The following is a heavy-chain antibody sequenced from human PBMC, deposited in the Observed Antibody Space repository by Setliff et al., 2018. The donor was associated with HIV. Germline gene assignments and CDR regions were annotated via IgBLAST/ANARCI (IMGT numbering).Heavy chain of an antibody. Sequence: SETLSLTCTVFGGSVRSDDYYWSWIRQPPGKGLEWIGYIYYTGSTHYNPSLKGRLSMSTSENQFSLKLTSVTAADTAVYYCARGGDGYNYFDYWGQGTLVTVSS. V-gene: IGHV4-30-4*08. D-gene: IGHD5-12*01. CDR2: IYYTGST. CDR3: ARGGDGYNYFDY. CDR1: GGSVRSDDYY. J-gene: IGHJ4*02.